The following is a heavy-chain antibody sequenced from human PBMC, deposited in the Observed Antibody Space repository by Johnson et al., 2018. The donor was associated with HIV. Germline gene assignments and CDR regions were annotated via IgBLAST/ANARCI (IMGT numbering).Heavy chain of an antibody. CDR1: GFTFSSYG. CDR2: ISYDGSNK. J-gene: IGHJ3*02. D-gene: IGHD4-17*01. V-gene: IGHV3-30*03. CDR3: ARGGRGDYVVAFDI. Sequence: QVQLVESGGGVVQPGRSLRLSCAASGFTFSSYGMHWVRQAPGKGLEWVAVISYDGSNKYYAESVKGRFTISRDNSKNTLYLQMNSLRAEDTAVYYCARGGRGDYVVAFDIWGQGTMVTVSS.